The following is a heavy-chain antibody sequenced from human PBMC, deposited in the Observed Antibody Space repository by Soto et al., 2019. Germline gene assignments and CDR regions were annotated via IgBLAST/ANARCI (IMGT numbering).Heavy chain of an antibody. D-gene: IGHD3-3*01. CDR2: VKSDGSTT. CDR1: GFIFSNYW. CDR3: ARGAFGAYFLDC. J-gene: IGHJ4*02. V-gene: IGHV3-74*03. Sequence: EVQLVESGGGLVQPGGSLRLSCAASGFIFSNYWIHWVRQAPGKGLVWVSRVKSDGSTTMYADSVKGRFTISRDNAKDTVYLQMNSLGAEDTAVYYCARGAFGAYFLDCWGQGTLVTVSS.